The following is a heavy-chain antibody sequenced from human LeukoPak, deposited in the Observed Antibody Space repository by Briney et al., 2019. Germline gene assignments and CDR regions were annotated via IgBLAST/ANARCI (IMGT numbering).Heavy chain of an antibody. CDR1: GGSISSGDYY. CDR3: ARLYYYDSSGLDY. D-gene: IGHD3-22*01. Sequence: SETLSLTCTVSGGSISSGDYYWSWIRRPPGKGLEWIGYIYYSGSTYYNPSLKSRVTISVDTSKNQFSLKLSSVTAADTAVYYCARLYYYDSSGLDYWGQGTLVTVSS. J-gene: IGHJ4*02. CDR2: IYYSGST. V-gene: IGHV4-30-4*08.